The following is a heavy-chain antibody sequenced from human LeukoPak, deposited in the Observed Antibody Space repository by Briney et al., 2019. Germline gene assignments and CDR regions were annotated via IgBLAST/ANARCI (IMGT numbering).Heavy chain of an antibody. D-gene: IGHD3-9*01. Sequence: GGSLRLSCAASGFTFSTYLMHWVRQAPGKGLVWVSRINTDGSITTYADSVKGRFTISRDNAKNTLYLQMSSLRDEDTAVYYCASLGTLVPWGQGTLVTVSS. V-gene: IGHV3-74*03. CDR1: GFTFSTYL. CDR2: INTDGSIT. J-gene: IGHJ5*02. CDR3: ASLGTLVP.